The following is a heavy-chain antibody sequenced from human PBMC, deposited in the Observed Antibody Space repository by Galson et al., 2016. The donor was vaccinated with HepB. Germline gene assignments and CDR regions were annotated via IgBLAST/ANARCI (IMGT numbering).Heavy chain of an antibody. V-gene: IGHV3-23*01. CDR2: ITGSGGTT. J-gene: IGHJ4*02. CDR3: GKHGGFDY. Sequence: SLRLSCAASGFSFSTSGMSWVRQTPGRGLEWVSGITGSGGTTHYADSVKGRFTITRDTSTNTLYLYLNSLRAGDTAVYYCGKHGGFDYWGQGALVTVSS. D-gene: IGHD3-16*01. CDR1: GFSFSTSG.